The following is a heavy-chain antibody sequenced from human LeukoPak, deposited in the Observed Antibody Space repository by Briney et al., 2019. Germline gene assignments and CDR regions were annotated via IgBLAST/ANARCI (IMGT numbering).Heavy chain of an antibody. CDR1: GFTFSSYS. Sequence: GGSLRLSCAASGFTFSSYSMNWVRQAPGKGLEWVSYISSSSSTIYYADSVKGRFTISRDNAKNSLYLQMNSLRAEDTAVYYCARVAGERYYYCGMDVWGQGTTVTVSS. CDR3: ARVAGERYYYCGMDV. D-gene: IGHD1-1*01. CDR2: ISSSSSTI. J-gene: IGHJ6*02. V-gene: IGHV3-48*04.